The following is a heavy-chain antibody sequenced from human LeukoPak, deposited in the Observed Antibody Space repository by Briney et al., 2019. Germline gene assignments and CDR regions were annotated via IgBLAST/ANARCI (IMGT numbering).Heavy chain of an antibody. D-gene: IGHD4-11*01. Sequence: PSETLSLTCSVSGGSISSGDYYWSWLRQPPGKGLEWIGYIYYSGSTYYNPSLKSRVTITVDTSKNQFSLKLSSVTAADTAVYYCARAYADYSNYGYWGQGTLVTVSS. CDR1: GGSISSGDYY. CDR3: ARAYADYSNYGY. CDR2: IYYSGST. J-gene: IGHJ4*02. V-gene: IGHV4-30-4*08.